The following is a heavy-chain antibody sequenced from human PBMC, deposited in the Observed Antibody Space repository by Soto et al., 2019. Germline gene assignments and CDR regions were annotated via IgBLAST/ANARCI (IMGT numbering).Heavy chain of an antibody. CDR1: GFAFCNFA. V-gene: IGHV3-49*03. J-gene: IGHJ4*02. CDR3: PRAMGNGFSGGFES. Sequence: GSLRLSCSRSGFAFCNFAVNLFRHSPFKWLEWIILIRSQAYGGTAEYAASVKGRFTISRDDSRSIAYLQMNSLKTEDTAIYYCPRAMGNGFSGGFESWGQGILVTVSS. CDR2: IRSQAYGGTA. D-gene: IGHD2-8*01.